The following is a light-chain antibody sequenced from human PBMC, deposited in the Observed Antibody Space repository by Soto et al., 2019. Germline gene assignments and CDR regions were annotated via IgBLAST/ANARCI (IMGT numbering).Light chain of an antibody. J-gene: IGLJ2*01. CDR3: SSNGGSYSDGL. CDR1: SSDIGGNNY. CDR2: EVT. V-gene: IGLV2-8*01. Sequence: QSALTQPPSASGSPGQSVTISCTGTSSDIGGNNYVSWYQQHPGKAPKLMIYEVTKRTPGVPDRVSVSMSGDTASRTVSGLQAEYEADYYCSSNGGSYSDGLFGGGTKLTVL.